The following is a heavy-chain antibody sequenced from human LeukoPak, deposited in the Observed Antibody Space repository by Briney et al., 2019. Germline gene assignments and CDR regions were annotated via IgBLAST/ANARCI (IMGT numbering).Heavy chain of an antibody. Sequence: GGSLRLSCAASGFTFSSYAMSWVRQAPGKGLEWLAFIRYDGRNVYYSDSVKGRFTISRDNSENTLYLQMNSLRIEDTAVYYCGKVGSGWYGVDYWGQGTLVTVSS. CDR2: IRYDGRNV. J-gene: IGHJ4*02. D-gene: IGHD6-19*01. CDR1: GFTFSSYA. V-gene: IGHV3-30*02. CDR3: GKVGSGWYGVDY.